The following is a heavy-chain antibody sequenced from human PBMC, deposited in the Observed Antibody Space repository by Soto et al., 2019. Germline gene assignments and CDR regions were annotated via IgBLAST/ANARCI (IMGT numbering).Heavy chain of an antibody. J-gene: IGHJ4*02. Sequence: SETLSLTCTVSGGSFNSGGYYWSWIRQHPGKGLEWLGYIDHSGYTFYNPSLQSRIILSMDTSKNQFSLKLGSATAADTAVYFCARKQAGFFYGIDYWGQGTLVTVSS. CDR2: IDHSGYT. V-gene: IGHV4-31*03. CDR3: ARKQAGFFYGIDY. CDR1: GGSFNSGGYY. D-gene: IGHD3-3*01.